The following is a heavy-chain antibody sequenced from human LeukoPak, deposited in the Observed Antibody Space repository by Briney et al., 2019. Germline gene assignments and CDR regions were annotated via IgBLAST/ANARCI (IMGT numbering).Heavy chain of an antibody. J-gene: IGHJ6*02. CDR3: TTDSYCRTTTCYASSNYYYGLDA. Sequence: GGSLRLSCAASGFTFSNAWMNWVRQAPGKGLEWVGRIYRNADGGTTDYAAPVKGRFTISRDDSKNTLYLQMNSLKTEDTAVYYCTTDSYCRTTTCYASSNYYYGLDAWGQGTSVTVSS. CDR2: IYRNADGGTT. V-gene: IGHV3-15*05. D-gene: IGHD2-2*01. CDR1: GFTFSNAW.